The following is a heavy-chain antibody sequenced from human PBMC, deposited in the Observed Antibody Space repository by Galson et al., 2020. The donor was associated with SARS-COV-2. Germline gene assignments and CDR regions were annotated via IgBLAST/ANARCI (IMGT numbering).Heavy chain of an antibody. CDR3: ARDPGGYDFNVRDI. CDR2: NYYSGIT. Sequence: ASETLYLTCTASGATVRSADYYWGWIRQSPGKGLEWRGNNYYSGITYYNASLRSRVALSLDKSKNQFSLNLSSVTAADTAVYYCARDPGGYDFNVRDIWGQGTTVTVA. V-gene: IGHV4-30-4*01. J-gene: IGHJ3*02. CDR1: GATVRSADYY. D-gene: IGHD5-12*01.